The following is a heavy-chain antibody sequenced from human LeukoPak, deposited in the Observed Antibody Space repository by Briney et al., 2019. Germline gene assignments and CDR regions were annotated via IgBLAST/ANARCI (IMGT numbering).Heavy chain of an antibody. CDR2: ISSNGGST. V-gene: IGHV3-64*01. D-gene: IGHD3-10*01. Sequence: PGGSLRLSCAASGFTFSSYSMNWVRQAPGKGLEYVSAISSNGGSTYYANSVKGRFTISRDNSKNTLYLQMGSLRAEDMAVYYCARDGGAGSYSAWGQGTLVTVSS. CDR1: GFTFSSYS. J-gene: IGHJ5*02. CDR3: ARDGGAGSYSA.